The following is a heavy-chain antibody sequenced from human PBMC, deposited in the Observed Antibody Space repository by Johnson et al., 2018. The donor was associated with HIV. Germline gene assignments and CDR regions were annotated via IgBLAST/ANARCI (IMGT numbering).Heavy chain of an antibody. J-gene: IGHJ3*02. CDR3: AKDSDAGDAFDI. CDR1: GFTFSRYG. Sequence: QVQLVESGGGLVQPGGSLRLSCAASGFTFSRYGMHWVRQAPGKGLEWVAFLWYDGSNKYYADSVEGRFTISRDTSKNTLYLQMNSLRAEDTAVYYCAKDSDAGDAFDIWGQGTMVTVSS. V-gene: IGHV3-30*02. CDR2: LWYDGSNK.